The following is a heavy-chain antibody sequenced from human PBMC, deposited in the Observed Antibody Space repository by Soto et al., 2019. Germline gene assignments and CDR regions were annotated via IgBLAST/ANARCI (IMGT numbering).Heavy chain of an antibody. D-gene: IGHD7-27*01. CDR2: IHPSGST. V-gene: IGHV4-34*01. Sequence: SETLSLNYAVYDGSLSDDYYTWTRQSPGKGLEWLGEIHPSGSTNYNPSLKSRVTISVDTSKNQFSLKLSSVTAADTAVYYCARADWGLHYFDYWGLGTLVT. J-gene: IGHJ4*02. CDR1: DGSLSDDY. CDR3: ARADWGLHYFDY.